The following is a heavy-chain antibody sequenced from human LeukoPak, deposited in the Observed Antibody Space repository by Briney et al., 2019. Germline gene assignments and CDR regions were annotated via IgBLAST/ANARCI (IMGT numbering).Heavy chain of an antibody. CDR1: GYSFSNHE. D-gene: IGHD3-10*01. V-gene: IGHV3-48*03. CDR2: INSGGTTE. CDR3: ARDRPRSDSYYVFDF. J-gene: IGHJ4*02. Sequence: SGGSLRLSCEASGYSFSNHEMNWVRQAPGKGLEWLSYINSGGTTEYYADSVKGRFTISRDNAKNSLYLQMNSLTADDTAVYYCARDRPRSDSYYVFDFWGQGNLVIVSS.